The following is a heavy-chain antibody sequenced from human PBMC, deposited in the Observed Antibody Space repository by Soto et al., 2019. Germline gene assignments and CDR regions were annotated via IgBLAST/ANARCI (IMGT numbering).Heavy chain of an antibody. CDR2: IKPDGSVQ. Sequence: PGGSLRLSCVASEFTFDKYYMTWVRQAPGKGPEWVANIKPDGSVQYYVDSVKGRFTISRDNANNSLYLQMNSLRAEDTAVYFCARGNWNYYYGFDVWGQGTTVTVSS. CDR3: ARGNWNYYYGFDV. D-gene: IGHD1-20*01. J-gene: IGHJ6*02. V-gene: IGHV3-7*01. CDR1: EFTFDKYY.